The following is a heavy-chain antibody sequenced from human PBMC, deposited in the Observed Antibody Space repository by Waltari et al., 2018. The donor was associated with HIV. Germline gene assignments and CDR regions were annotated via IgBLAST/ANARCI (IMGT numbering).Heavy chain of an antibody. Sequence: QVYLVEAGGGVVKPGRSLWLSGVASGCAFSSFAMQWVGQIAGKGLEWVAGIWYDGSNENYADSVKGRFTISRDNSMDTLYLYMMSLRADDTAKYYCAKVGSSGPLDHWGQGTLVTVSP. J-gene: IGHJ4*02. CDR2: IWYDGSNE. CDR3: AKVGSSGPLDH. D-gene: IGHD6-19*01. CDR1: GCAFSSFA. V-gene: IGHV3-33*08.